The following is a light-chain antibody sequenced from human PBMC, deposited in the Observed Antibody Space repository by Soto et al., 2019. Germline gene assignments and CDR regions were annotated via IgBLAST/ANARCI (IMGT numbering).Light chain of an antibody. CDR1: SSDIGAYDY. V-gene: IGLV2-14*01. CDR2: EVN. CDR3: CSFTNTSTPV. Sequence: QSALTQPASLSGSPGQSITISCTGTSSDIGAYDYVSWLQQHPGKAPKLMISEVNKRASGVSKRFPGSKSSNTAYLTISGPPVEDEAEYFCCSFTNTSTPVFGAGTKLTVL. J-gene: IGLJ1*01.